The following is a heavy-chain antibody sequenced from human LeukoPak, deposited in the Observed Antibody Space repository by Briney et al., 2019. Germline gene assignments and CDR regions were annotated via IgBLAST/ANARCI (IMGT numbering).Heavy chain of an antibody. CDR3: AKRYSGSKNAFDL. CDR2: INPNSGGT. CDR1: GYTFTGYY. D-gene: IGHD1-26*01. Sequence: GASVKVSCKASGYTFTGYYMHWVRQAPGQGLEWMGWINPNSGGTNYAQKFQGRVTMTRDTSISTAYMELSRLRSDDTAVDYCAKRYSGSKNAFDLWGQGTMVTVSS. V-gene: IGHV1-2*02. J-gene: IGHJ3*01.